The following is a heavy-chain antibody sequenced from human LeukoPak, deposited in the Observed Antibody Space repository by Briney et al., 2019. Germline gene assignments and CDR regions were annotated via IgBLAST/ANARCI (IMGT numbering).Heavy chain of an antibody. CDR3: ATRPSGYDYRAFDY. CDR2: INHSGST. Sequence: SETLSLTCAVYGGSFSGYYWSWTRQPPGKGLEWIGEINHSGSTNYNPSLKSRVTISVDTSKNQFSLKLSSVTAADTAVYYCATRPSGYDYRAFDYWGQGTLVTVSS. V-gene: IGHV4-34*01. J-gene: IGHJ4*02. CDR1: GGSFSGYY. D-gene: IGHD5-12*01.